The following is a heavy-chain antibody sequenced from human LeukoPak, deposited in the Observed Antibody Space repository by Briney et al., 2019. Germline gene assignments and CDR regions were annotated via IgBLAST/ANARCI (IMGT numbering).Heavy chain of an antibody. CDR1: GFTFSSYS. Sequence: GGSLRLSCAASGFTFSSYSMNWVRQAPGKGLEWVSSISSSSSYIYYADSVKGRFTISRDNAKNSLYLQMNSLRAEDTALYYCAKDRNSGNYYQTGDFHYWGQGILVTVSS. V-gene: IGHV3-21*04. D-gene: IGHD1-26*01. CDR2: ISSSSSYI. J-gene: IGHJ4*02. CDR3: AKDRNSGNYYQTGDFHY.